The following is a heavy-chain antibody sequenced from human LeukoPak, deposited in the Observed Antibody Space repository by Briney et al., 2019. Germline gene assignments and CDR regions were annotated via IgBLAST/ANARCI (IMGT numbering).Heavy chain of an antibody. D-gene: IGHD2-2*01. CDR3: ARHRQDIVVVPAATNFDY. Sequence: PSETLSLTRTVSGGSISSSSYYWGWIRQPPGKGLEWIGSIYYSGSTYYNPSLKSRVTISVDTSKNQFSLKLSSVTAADTAVYYCARHRQDIVVVPAATNFDYWGQGTLVTVSS. CDR2: IYYSGST. CDR1: GGSISSSSYY. V-gene: IGHV4-39*01. J-gene: IGHJ4*02.